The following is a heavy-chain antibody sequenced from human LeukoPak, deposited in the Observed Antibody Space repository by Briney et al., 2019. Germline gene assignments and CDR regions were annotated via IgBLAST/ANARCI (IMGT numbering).Heavy chain of an antibody. Sequence: ASVKVSCKASGYTFTAFFMHWVRQAPGQGLEWMGWINLNSGGTNYAQKLQGSVTMTRDTSISTAYMELSRLRSDDTAVYYCARIHDTSIGKFDYWGQGTLVTVSS. V-gene: IGHV1-2*02. CDR3: ARIHDTSIGKFDY. CDR1: GYTFTAFF. J-gene: IGHJ4*02. CDR2: INLNSGGT. D-gene: IGHD5-18*01.